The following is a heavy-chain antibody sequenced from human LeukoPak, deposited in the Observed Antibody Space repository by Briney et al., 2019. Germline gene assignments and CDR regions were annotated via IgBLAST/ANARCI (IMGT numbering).Heavy chain of an antibody. D-gene: IGHD2-2*01. Sequence: ASVKVSCKASGYTFTSYDINWVRQATGQGLEWMGWMNPNSGNTGYAQKFQGRVTMTRNTSISTAYMELSGLRSEDTAVYYCARIYCSSTSCYPHDAFDIWGQGTMVTVSS. J-gene: IGHJ3*02. CDR2: MNPNSGNT. CDR1: GYTFTSYD. CDR3: ARIYCSSTSCYPHDAFDI. V-gene: IGHV1-8*01.